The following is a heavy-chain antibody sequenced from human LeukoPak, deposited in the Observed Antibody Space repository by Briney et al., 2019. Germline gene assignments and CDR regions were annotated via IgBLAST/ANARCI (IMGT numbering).Heavy chain of an antibody. V-gene: IGHV4-38-2*01. D-gene: IGHD2-15*01. CDR1: GYSISSGNY. Sequence: PSGTLSLSCAVSGYSISSGNYCGWIRQPPGKGLEGSGSIIKSGSTYYHPSLRSRVTISADTPRRHFSLKLSSVTAADTAVYYCARNRSELLGNGGSFDYWGEGALVTVSS. J-gene: IGHJ4*02. CDR3: ARNRSELLGNGGSFDY. CDR2: IIKSGST.